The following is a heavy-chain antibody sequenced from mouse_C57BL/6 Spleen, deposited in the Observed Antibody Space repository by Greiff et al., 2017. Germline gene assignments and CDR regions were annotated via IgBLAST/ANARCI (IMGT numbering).Heavy chain of an antibody. D-gene: IGHD1-1*01. Sequence: EVQGVESGEGLVKPGGSLKLSCAASGFTFSSYAMSWVRQTPEKRLEWVACISSGGDYIYYADTVKGRFTISRDNARNTLYLQMSSLKSEDTAMYYCTRDSTTVVAPYFDYWGQGTTLTVSS. CDR2: ISSGGDYI. V-gene: IGHV5-9-1*02. CDR3: TRDSTTVVAPYFDY. CDR1: GFTFSSYA. J-gene: IGHJ2*01.